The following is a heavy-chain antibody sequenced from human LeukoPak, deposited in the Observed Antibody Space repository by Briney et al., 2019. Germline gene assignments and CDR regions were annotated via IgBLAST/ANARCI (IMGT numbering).Heavy chain of an antibody. CDR1: GGSISSYY. CDR2: IYYSGST. V-gene: IGHV4-59*01. Sequence: SETLSLTCTVSGGSISSYYWSWIRQPPGKGLEWIGYIYYSGSTNYNPSLKSRVTISVDTSKNQFSLTLSSVTAADTAIYYCAREGPDYYDSLVYWGQGTLVTVSS. CDR3: AREGPDYYDSLVY. J-gene: IGHJ4*02. D-gene: IGHD3-22*01.